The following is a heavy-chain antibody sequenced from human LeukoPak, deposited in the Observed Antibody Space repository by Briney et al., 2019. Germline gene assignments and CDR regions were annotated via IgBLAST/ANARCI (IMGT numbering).Heavy chain of an antibody. CDR3: AKEKGNYDGYYNYYMDV. J-gene: IGHJ6*03. Sequence: PGGSLRLSCAASGLTFSDYSINGVRQAPGKGLVWVSSINPSSTSIYYADAVKGRFTISRDNARSSLYMQMKSLRAEDTAVYYCAKEKGNYDGYYNYYMDVWGKGTTVTVSS. D-gene: IGHD4-11*01. CDR1: GLTFSDYS. V-gene: IGHV3-21*01. CDR2: INPSSTSI.